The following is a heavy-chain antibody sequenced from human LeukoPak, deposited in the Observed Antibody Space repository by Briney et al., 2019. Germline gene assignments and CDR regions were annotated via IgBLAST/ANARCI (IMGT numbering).Heavy chain of an antibody. V-gene: IGHV3-23*01. CDR2: ISGSGGST. J-gene: IGHJ6*03. Sequence: GGTLRLSCAASGFTFSSYGMSWVRQAPGKGLEWVSAISGSGGSTYYADSVKGRFTISRDNSKNTLYLQISSLKAEDTAVYYCARKSVAATPRDIVYQYSYMDVWGKGTTVTVSS. D-gene: IGHD2-15*01. CDR3: ARKSVAATPRDIVYQYSYMDV. CDR1: GFTFSSYG.